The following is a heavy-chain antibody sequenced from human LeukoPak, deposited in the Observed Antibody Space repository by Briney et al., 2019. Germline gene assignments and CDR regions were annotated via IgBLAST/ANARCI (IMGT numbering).Heavy chain of an antibody. V-gene: IGHV4-39*01. J-gene: IGHJ6*02. CDR2: VNYSGST. CDR1: GGSITSNNYY. CDR3: ARRPYYDRPRVSIRDV. D-gene: IGHD3-3*01. Sequence: SETLSLTCTVSGGSITSNNYYWGWIRQPPGKGLEWIGSVNYSGSTRYNPSLRSRVTISADTSKNQFYLKLTSVTAADTAVYYCARRPYYDRPRVSIRDVWGQGTTVTVSS.